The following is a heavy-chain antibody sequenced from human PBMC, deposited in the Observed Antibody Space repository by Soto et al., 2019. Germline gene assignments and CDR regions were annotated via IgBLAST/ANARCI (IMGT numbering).Heavy chain of an antibody. CDR3: ARDKIFGVVTRSGYDY. Sequence: ASVKVSCKASGYTFTSYFISWVRQAPGQGLEWMGWISAYNGNTNYAQKLQGRVTMTTDTSTSTAYMELRSLRSDDTAVYYCARDKIFGVVTRSGYDYWGQGTLVTVSS. D-gene: IGHD3-3*01. CDR1: GYTFTSYF. CDR2: ISAYNGNT. V-gene: IGHV1-18*01. J-gene: IGHJ4*02.